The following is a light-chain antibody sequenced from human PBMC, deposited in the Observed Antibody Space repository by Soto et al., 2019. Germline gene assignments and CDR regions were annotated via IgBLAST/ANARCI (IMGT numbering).Light chain of an antibody. CDR1: QSVSSY. CDR2: DAS. Sequence: EIVLTQSPATLSLSPGERATLSCRASQSVSSYLAWYQQKPGQAPRLLIYDASNRATGIPARFSGSGSGTNFTFTISSLEPEDLAVYHCQKRGNGPPPFGGGTKGVIK. V-gene: IGKV3-11*01. J-gene: IGKJ4*01. CDR3: QKRGNGPPP.